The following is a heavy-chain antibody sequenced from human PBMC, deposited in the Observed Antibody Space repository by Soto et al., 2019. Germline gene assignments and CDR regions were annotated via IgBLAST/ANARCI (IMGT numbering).Heavy chain of an antibody. CDR3: ARCTMATTRNFDY. D-gene: IGHD5-12*01. Sequence: GESLKISCKGSGYSFTSYWIGWVRQMPGKGLEWMGIIYPADSDTRYSPSFQGQVTISADKSISTAHLQWNSLKASDTAMYYCARCTMATTRNFDYWGQGTLVTVSS. CDR2: IYPADSDT. J-gene: IGHJ4*02. CDR1: GYSFTSYW. V-gene: IGHV5-51*01.